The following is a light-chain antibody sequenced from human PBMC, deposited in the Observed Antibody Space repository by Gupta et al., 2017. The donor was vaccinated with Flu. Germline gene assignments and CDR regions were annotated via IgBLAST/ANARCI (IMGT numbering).Light chain of an antibody. CDR3: QQRYNWPIT. CDR2: DAS. Sequence: EVVLTQSPVTLPLSPGERATLSCRASQTVTTYLAWYQQKLGQAPRLLIYDASNRATGIPARFSGSGSATDFTLTISRLEPEDFAVYYCQQRYNWPITFGPGTRLEIK. CDR1: QTVTTY. V-gene: IGKV3-11*01. J-gene: IGKJ5*01.